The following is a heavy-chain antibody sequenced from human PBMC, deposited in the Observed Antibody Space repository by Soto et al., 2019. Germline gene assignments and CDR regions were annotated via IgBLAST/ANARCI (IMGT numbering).Heavy chain of an antibody. CDR3: ARLNIVLVPAAMQVIDY. Sequence: SETLSLTCTVSGCSISSGDYYWSWIRQPPGKGLEWIGYIYYSGSTYYNTSLKSRVTIAVDTSKNQFSLKLSSVTAADTAVYYCARLNIVLVPAAMQVIDYWGQGTLVTVSS. J-gene: IGHJ4*02. V-gene: IGHV4-30-4*01. CDR2: IYYSGST. D-gene: IGHD2-2*01. CDR1: GCSISSGDYY.